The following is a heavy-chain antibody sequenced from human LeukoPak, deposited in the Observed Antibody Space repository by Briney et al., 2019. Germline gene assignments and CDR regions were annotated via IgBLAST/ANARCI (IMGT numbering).Heavy chain of an antibody. CDR1: GFTFSDAW. Sequence: GGSLRLSCAVSGFTFSDAWMTWVRQAPGKGLEWVGRIKRKTDGGTTDYAAPVKGRFTISRDDSKNTLSLQMNSLKTEDTAVYYCTATLGYWGQGTLVTVSS. J-gene: IGHJ4*02. CDR2: IKRKTDGGTT. CDR3: TATLGY. V-gene: IGHV3-15*01.